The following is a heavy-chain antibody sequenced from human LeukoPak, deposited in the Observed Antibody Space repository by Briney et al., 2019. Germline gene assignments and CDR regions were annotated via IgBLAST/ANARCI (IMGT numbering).Heavy chain of an antibody. CDR1: GGSISSGGYY. J-gene: IGHJ4*02. V-gene: IGHV4-31*03. CDR2: IHHGGST. CDR3: ARVVGDYFDY. D-gene: IGHD1-26*01. Sequence: SETLSLTCTVSGGSISSGGYYWSWIRQHPGKGPEWIGYIHHGGSTYYNPSLKSRVSISVDTSMNQFSLNLTSVTAADTAIYFCARVVGDYFDYWGQGTLVTVSS.